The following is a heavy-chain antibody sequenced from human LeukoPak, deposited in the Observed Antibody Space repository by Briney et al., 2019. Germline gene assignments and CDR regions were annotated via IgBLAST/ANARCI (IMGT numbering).Heavy chain of an antibody. V-gene: IGHV4-34*01. D-gene: IGHD2-15*01. J-gene: IGHJ4*02. CDR1: GGSFSGYY. CDR2: INHSGST. CDR3: ARGTWNCSGGSCYSSFDY. Sequence: SETLSLTRAVYGGSFSGYYWSWIRQPPGKGLEWIGEINHSGSTNYNPSLKSRVTISVDTSKNQFSLKLSSVTAADTAVYYCARGTWNCSGGSCYSSFDYWGQGTLVTVSS.